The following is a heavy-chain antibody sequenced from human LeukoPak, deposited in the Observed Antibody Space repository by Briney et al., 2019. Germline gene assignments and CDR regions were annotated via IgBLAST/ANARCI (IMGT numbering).Heavy chain of an antibody. D-gene: IGHD2-2*01. Sequence: PGGSLRLSCAASGFTFSSYAMSWVRQAPGKGLEWVSAISGSGGSTYYADSVKGRFTISRDNSKNTLYLQMNSLRAEDTAVYYCAKQGLGYCSSTSCWVDHWGQGTLVTVSS. J-gene: IGHJ4*02. CDR1: GFTFSSYA. CDR2: ISGSGGST. CDR3: AKQGLGYCSSTSCWVDH. V-gene: IGHV3-23*01.